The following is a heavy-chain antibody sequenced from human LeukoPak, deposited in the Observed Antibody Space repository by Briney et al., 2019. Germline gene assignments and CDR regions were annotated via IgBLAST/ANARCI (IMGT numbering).Heavy chain of an antibody. CDR2: VSPYNGNT. CDR1: GYTFTDYD. J-gene: IGHJ5*02. D-gene: IGHD6-19*01. V-gene: IGHV1-18*01. CDR3: AREGFSGQWLVPGGWFDP. Sequence: ASVKVSCKTSGYTFTDYDITWVRQAPGQGLEWMGRVSPYNGNTYYSQRFQDRVTITKDTSTGTAYMDLRNLRTDDTAMYYCAREGFSGQWLVPGGWFDPWGQGTLVTVSS.